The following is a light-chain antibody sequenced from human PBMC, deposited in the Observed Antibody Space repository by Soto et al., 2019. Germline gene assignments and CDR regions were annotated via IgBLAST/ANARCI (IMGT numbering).Light chain of an antibody. V-gene: IGKV1-39*01. Sequence: DIQMTQSPSSLSASVGDRVTITCRASQSISSYLNWYQQKPGKAPKLLIYAASSLPSGVPSRFSGSGSGTDFTLTISSLQPEDFATYYCQQANTFALTFGGGTKV. CDR2: AAS. CDR3: QQANTFALT. J-gene: IGKJ4*01. CDR1: QSISSY.